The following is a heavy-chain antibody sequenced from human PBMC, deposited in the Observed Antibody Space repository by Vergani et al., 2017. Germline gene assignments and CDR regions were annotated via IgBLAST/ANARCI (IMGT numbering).Heavy chain of an antibody. V-gene: IGHV4-31*03. J-gene: IGHJ4*02. D-gene: IGHD4-17*01. CDR1: GGSFSSAGYY. CDR2: IFYSGST. CDR3: AXSRSATGTTDYFDY. Sequence: QVQLQESGPGLVKPSQTLSLTCSVSGGSFSSAGYYWSWIRQHPGKGLEWIGYIFYSGSTYYNPSLKSRVTISVDTSKNQFPLNLNSVTAADTAVYFCAXSRSATGTTDYFDYWGQGTLVTVSS.